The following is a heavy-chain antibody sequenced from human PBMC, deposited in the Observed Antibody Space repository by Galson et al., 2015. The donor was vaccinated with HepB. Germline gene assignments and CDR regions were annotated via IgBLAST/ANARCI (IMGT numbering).Heavy chain of an antibody. Sequence: SLRLSCAASGFTFSSYAMHWVRQAPGKGLEYVSAISSNGGSTYYADSVKGRFTISRDNSKNTLYLQMSSLRAEDTAVYYCVKEGRYGDYAYYYYYGMDVWGQGTTVTVSS. CDR1: GFTFSSYA. V-gene: IGHV3-64D*06. CDR3: VKEGRYGDYAYYYYYGMDV. D-gene: IGHD4-17*01. J-gene: IGHJ6*02. CDR2: ISSNGGST.